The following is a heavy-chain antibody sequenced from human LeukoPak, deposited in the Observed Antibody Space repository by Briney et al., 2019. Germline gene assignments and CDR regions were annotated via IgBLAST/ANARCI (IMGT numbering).Heavy chain of an antibody. CDR1: GGTFSSYA. V-gene: IGHV1-69*04. Sequence: GASVKVSCKASGGTFSSYAISWVRQAPGQGLEWMGRIIPILGIANYAQKFQGRVTITADKSTSTAYMELSSLRSEDTAVYYCARVWDYYGSGSYYPEDYWGQGTLVTVSS. J-gene: IGHJ4*02. CDR2: IIPILGIA. CDR3: ARVWDYYGSGSYYPEDY. D-gene: IGHD3-10*01.